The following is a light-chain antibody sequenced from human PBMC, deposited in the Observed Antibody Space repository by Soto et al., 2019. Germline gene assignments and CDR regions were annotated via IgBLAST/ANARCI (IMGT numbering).Light chain of an antibody. V-gene: IGKV3-11*01. CDR3: QHRSNWPVT. CDR1: QSVSSY. J-gene: IGKJ1*01. CDR2: DAS. Sequence: EIVLTQSPGTLSLSPGERATLSCRASQSVSSYLAWYQQKPGQAPRLLIYDASTRATGISARFSGSGSGTYFTLTISSLEPEDFAMYYGQHRSNWPVTFGQGTKVDVK.